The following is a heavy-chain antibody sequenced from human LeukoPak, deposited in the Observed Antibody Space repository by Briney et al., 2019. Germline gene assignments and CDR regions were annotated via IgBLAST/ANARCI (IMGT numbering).Heavy chain of an antibody. D-gene: IGHD6-13*01. CDR1: ALTFTSYG. J-gene: IGHJ4*02. CDR3: AKTTIAAAVQPYYFDY. Sequence: GRSLRLSCAAAALTFTSYGTHSVRHAAGKGLEWLASISFDVSNKYYADSVKGRFTISRDNSKNTLFLQMNSPRAEDTAVYYCAKTTIAAAVQPYYFDYWGQGTLVTVSS. CDR2: ISFDVSNK. V-gene: IGHV3-30*18.